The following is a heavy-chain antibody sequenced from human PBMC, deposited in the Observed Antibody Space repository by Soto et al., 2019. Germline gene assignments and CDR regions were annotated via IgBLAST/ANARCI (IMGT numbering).Heavy chain of an antibody. J-gene: IGHJ4*02. CDR2: ISYGGGNK. D-gene: IGHD1-7*01. CDR1: RFTFSVYA. Sequence: QVQLLESGGGVVQPGRSLRLSCAASRFTFSVYAMHWVRQTPGKALEWVAAISYGGGNKNYADSVKGRFTVSRDNSKNTIYLQMNSLRGEDAAVYYCADARHCNYADLEYWGQGALVIVSS. CDR3: ADARHCNYADLEY. V-gene: IGHV3-30*03.